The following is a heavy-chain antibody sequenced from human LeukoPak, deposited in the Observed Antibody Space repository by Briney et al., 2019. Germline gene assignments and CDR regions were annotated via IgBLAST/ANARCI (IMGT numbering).Heavy chain of an antibody. CDR2: LDPEDGET. CDR3: ATAHVNIVATIRDNWFDP. CDR1: GYTLTELS. D-gene: IGHD5-12*01. V-gene: IGHV1-24*01. Sequence: GASVKVSCKVSGYTLTELSMHWVRQAPGKGLEWMGGLDPEDGETIYAQKFQGRVTMTEDTSTDTAYMELSSLRSEDTAVYYCATAHVNIVATIRDNWFDPWGQGTLVTVSS. J-gene: IGHJ5*02.